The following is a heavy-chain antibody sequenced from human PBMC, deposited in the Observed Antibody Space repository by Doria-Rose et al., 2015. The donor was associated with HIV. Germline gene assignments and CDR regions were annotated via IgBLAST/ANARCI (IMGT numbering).Heavy chain of an antibody. D-gene: IGHD6-13*01. Sequence: VTLKESGPVLVKPTETLTLTCTVSGVSLSSPGMGVSWIRQPPGKALEWLANIFSDDERSYTTSLKSRLTISRCTSKSQVVLTMTDMDRVDTATYYCARIKSSRWYHKSYFDFWGQGTLVIVSA. CDR1: GVSLSSPGMG. CDR2: IFSDDER. J-gene: IGHJ4*02. CDR3: ARIKSSRWYHKSYFDF. V-gene: IGHV2-26*01.